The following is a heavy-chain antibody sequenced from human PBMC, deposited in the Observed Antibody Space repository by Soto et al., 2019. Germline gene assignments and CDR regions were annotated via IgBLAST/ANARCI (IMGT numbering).Heavy chain of an antibody. CDR3: ARGLEGYRGY. V-gene: IGHV1-2*02. Sequence: QVHLVQSGAEVKKPVASVKVSCKASGYTFTDYYIHWVRQAPGQGLEWMGWVNPKSGVTNLAQKFKGRVTMTRDTYVSTAYMDLRRLRSDDTAVYYCARGLEGYRGYWGLGTLVIVSP. CDR1: GYTFTDYY. D-gene: IGHD2-2*02. CDR2: VNPKSGVT. J-gene: IGHJ4*02.